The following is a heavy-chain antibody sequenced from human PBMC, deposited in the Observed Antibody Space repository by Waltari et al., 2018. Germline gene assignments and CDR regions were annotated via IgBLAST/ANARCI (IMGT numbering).Heavy chain of an antibody. D-gene: IGHD3-10*01. CDR3: ARVLSVRGVIMGFDY. CDR1: GGSISSYY. J-gene: IGHJ4*02. Sequence: QVQLQESGPGLVKPSETLSLTCTVSGGSISSYYWSWIRQPPGKGLEWIGYIYYSGSTNYNPSLKSRVTISVDTSKNQFSLKLSSVTAADTAVYYCARVLSVRGVIMGFDYWGQGTLVTVSS. V-gene: IGHV4-59*01. CDR2: IYYSGST.